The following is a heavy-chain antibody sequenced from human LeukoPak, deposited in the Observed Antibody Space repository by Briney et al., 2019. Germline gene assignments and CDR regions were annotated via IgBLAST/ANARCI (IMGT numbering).Heavy chain of an antibody. CDR1: GYTLTKLS. Sequence: ASVKVSCKVSGYTLTKLSMHWVRQAPGKGLEWMGGFDPEDGETIYAQKFQGRVTMTEDTSTDTAYMGLSSLRSEDTAVYYCATGDGRARYFDYWGQGTLVTVSS. V-gene: IGHV1-24*01. J-gene: IGHJ4*02. CDR2: FDPEDGET. D-gene: IGHD5-24*01. CDR3: ATGDGRARYFDY.